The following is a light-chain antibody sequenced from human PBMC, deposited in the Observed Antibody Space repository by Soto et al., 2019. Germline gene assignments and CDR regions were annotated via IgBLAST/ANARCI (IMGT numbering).Light chain of an antibody. CDR1: SSDFGSYNL. V-gene: IGLV2-23*01. Sequence: QSALTQPASVSGSPGQSITISCTGTSSDFGSYNLVSWYQQHPAKAPKLLIYEGTYRPSGVSYRFSGSKSGNTASLTISGLQAGDEADYYCCSYVGSTTSFVFGPGTKVTV. CDR3: CSYVGSTTSFV. CDR2: EGT. J-gene: IGLJ1*01.